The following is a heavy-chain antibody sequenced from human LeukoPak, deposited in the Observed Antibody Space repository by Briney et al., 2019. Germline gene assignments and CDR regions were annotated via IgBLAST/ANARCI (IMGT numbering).Heavy chain of an antibody. CDR2: ISAYNANT. Sequence: ASVKVSCKASGYTFTGYYVHWVRQAPGQGLEWMGWISAYNANTNYPQKLQGRVTMTTDTSTSTAYMELRSLRSDDTAVYYCARDAGSSWGNHYYYMDVWGKGTTVTVSS. J-gene: IGHJ6*03. CDR3: ARDAGSSWGNHYYYMDV. CDR1: GYTFTGYY. D-gene: IGHD6-13*01. V-gene: IGHV1-18*04.